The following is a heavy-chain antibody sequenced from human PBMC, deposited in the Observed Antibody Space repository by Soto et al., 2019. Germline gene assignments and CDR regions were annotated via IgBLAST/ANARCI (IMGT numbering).Heavy chain of an antibody. CDR3: ARVTVTTWDYYYGMDV. J-gene: IGHJ6*02. CDR2: IIPIFGTA. V-gene: IGHV1-69*12. Sequence: QVQLVQSGAEVKKPGSSVKVSCKASGGTFSSYAISWVRQAPGQGLEWMGGIIPIFGTANYAQKFQGRVTITADESTSTDYMELSSLRSEDTAVYYCARVTVTTWDYYYGMDVWGQGTTVTVSS. D-gene: IGHD4-17*01. CDR1: GGTFSSYA.